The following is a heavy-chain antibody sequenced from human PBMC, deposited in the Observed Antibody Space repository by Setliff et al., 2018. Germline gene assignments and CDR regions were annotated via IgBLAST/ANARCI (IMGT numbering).Heavy chain of an antibody. J-gene: IGHJ6*03. V-gene: IGHV4-4*07. D-gene: IGHD6-19*01. CDR2: IYIGGSA. CDR1: GGSFSGYY. Sequence: PSETLSLTCAVYGGSFSGYYWSWIRQPAGKGLEWIGHIYIGGSANYNPSLKSRVTMSIDTSKNQFSLKLNSVTAAGMAVYYCAREQWLDPPGYYYMDVWAKGTTVTVSS. CDR3: AREQWLDPPGYYYMDV.